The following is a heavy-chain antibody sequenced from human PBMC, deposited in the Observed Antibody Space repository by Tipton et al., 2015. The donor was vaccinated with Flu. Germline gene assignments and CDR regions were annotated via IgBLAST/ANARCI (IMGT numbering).Heavy chain of an antibody. D-gene: IGHD3-9*01. J-gene: IGHJ3*02. CDR1: GFTFSSYS. Sequence: GSLRLSCAASGFTFSSYSMNWVRQAPGKGLEWVSSISSSSSYIYYADSVKGRFTISRDNAKNSLYLQMNSLRAEDTAVYYCATMGEYDILTGPIYTPEAFDIWGQGTMVTVSS. CDR2: ISSSSSYI. CDR3: ATMGEYDILTGPIYTPEAFDI. V-gene: IGHV3-21*01.